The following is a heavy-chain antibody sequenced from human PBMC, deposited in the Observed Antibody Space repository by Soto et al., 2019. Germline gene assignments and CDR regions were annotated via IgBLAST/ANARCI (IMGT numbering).Heavy chain of an antibody. V-gene: IGHV1-69*13. CDR1: GGTFSSYA. CDR2: IIPIFGTA. J-gene: IGHJ6*02. D-gene: IGHD5-12*01. CDR3: ARPYSGYDLGYYYYGMDV. Sequence: SVKVSCKASGGTFSSYAISWVRQAPGQGPEWMGGIIPIFGTANYAQKFQGRVTITADESTSTAYMELSSLRSEDTAVYYCARPYSGYDLGYYYYGMDVWGQGTTVTVSS.